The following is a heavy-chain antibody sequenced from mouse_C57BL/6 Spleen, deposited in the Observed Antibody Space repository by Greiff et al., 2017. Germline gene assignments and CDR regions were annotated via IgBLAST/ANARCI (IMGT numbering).Heavy chain of an antibody. V-gene: IGHV1-59*01. Sequence: VQLQQPGAELVRPGTSVKLSCKASGYTFTSYWMHWVKQRPGQGLEWIGVIDPSDSYTNYNQKFKGKATLTVDTSSSTAYMQLSSRTSEDSAVYYCARGGYCDYWGQGTTLTVSS. CDR3: ARGGYCDY. J-gene: IGHJ2*01. CDR1: GYTFTSYW. CDR2: IDPSDSYT.